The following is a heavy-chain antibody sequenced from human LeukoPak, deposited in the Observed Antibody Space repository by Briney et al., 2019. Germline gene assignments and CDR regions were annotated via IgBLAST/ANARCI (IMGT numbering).Heavy chain of an antibody. D-gene: IGHD1-26*01. CDR1: GFTFSSYW. CDR3: ASGFSGAARARFDY. Sequence: PGRSLRLSCAASGFTFSSYWMSWVRQAPGKGLEWVANIKQDGSEKYYVDSVKGRFTISRDNAKNSLYLQMNSLRAEDTAVYYCASGFSGAARARFDYWGQGTLVTVSS. CDR2: IKQDGSEK. J-gene: IGHJ4*02. V-gene: IGHV3-7*01.